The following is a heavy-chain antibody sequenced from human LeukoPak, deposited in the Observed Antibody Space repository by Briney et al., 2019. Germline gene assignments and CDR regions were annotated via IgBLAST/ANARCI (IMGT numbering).Heavy chain of an antibody. CDR1: GFTFTNYA. J-gene: IGHJ5*02. D-gene: IGHD4/OR15-4a*01. Sequence: GGSLRLSCATSGFTFTNYAMNWVRQAPGKGLEWVSAVIGSGDTTYYADSVKGRFFMSRVDSKTTVYLQMNSLRAEDTAIYYCAKGAEIDLWGQGTPVTVSP. CDR3: AKGAEIDL. V-gene: IGHV3-23*01. CDR2: VIGSGDTT.